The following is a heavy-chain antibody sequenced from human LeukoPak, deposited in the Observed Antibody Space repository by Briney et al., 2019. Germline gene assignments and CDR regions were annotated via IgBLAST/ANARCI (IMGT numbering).Heavy chain of an antibody. J-gene: IGHJ4*02. D-gene: IGHD4-17*01. CDR3: ARSGLTTVTNVEFGLYGQ. Sequence: AASVKVSCKASGYTFTGYYMHWVRQAPGQGLEWMGWINPNSGGTNYAQKFQGRVTMTRDTSISTAYMELSRLRSDDTAVYYCARSGLTTVTNVEFGLYGQWGQGTLVTVSS. CDR1: GYTFTGYY. CDR2: INPNSGGT. V-gene: IGHV1-2*02.